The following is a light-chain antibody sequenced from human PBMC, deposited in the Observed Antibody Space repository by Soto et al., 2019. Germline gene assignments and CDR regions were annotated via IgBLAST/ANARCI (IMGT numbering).Light chain of an antibody. Sequence: QSALTQPASVSGSPGQSITISCTGTSSDVGGYNYVSWYQHHPGKAPKLMIFDVINRPSAVSNRFSGSKAGNTASLTISGLQPEDEADYYCSSYTIGNTHQIVFGTGTKLTVL. V-gene: IGLV2-14*03. J-gene: IGLJ1*01. CDR1: SSDVGGYNY. CDR3: SSYTIGNTHQIV. CDR2: DVI.